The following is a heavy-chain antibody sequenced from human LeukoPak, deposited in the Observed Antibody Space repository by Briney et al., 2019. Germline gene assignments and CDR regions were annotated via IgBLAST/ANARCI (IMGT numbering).Heavy chain of an antibody. CDR1: GGSISSSSYY. CDR3: ARPIVATTFLNYYYYMDV. D-gene: IGHD5-12*01. J-gene: IGHJ6*03. CDR2: IYYSGST. V-gene: IGHV4-39*01. Sequence: PSETLSLTCTVSGGSISSSSYYWGWIRQPPGKGLEWIGSIYYSGSTYYNPSLKSRVTISVDTSKNQFSLKLSSVTAADTAVYYCARPIVATTFLNYYYYMDVWGKGTTVTVSS.